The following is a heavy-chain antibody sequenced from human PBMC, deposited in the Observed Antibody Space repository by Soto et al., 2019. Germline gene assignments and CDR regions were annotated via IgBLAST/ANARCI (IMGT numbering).Heavy chain of an antibody. CDR1: GFTFSSYG. J-gene: IGHJ4*02. CDR3: AKDPPPTVTTTANFDY. CDR2: ISYDGSNK. D-gene: IGHD4-17*01. V-gene: IGHV3-30*18. Sequence: QVQLVESGGGVVQPGRSLRLSCAASGFTFSSYGMHWVRQAPGKGLEWVAVISYDGSNKYYADSVKGRFTISRDNSKNKLYLQMNSLRAEDTAVYYCAKDPPPTVTTTANFDYWGQGTLVTVSS.